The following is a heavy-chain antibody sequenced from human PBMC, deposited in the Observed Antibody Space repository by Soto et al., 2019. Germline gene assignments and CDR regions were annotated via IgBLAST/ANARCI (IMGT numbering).Heavy chain of an antibody. J-gene: IGHJ6*02. CDR2: ISFDGTKR. V-gene: IGHV3-30-3*01. D-gene: IGHD4-17*01. CDR1: GFTFNIYA. CDR3: AREDDYGYRYINYGLDV. Sequence: GGSLRLSCAASGFTFNIYALHWVRQAPGKGLEWVAVISFDGTKRYYSDSVKGRFTISRDNLKNTLYLQMNNLRVEDAALYFCAREDDYGYRYINYGLDVWGQGTTVTAP.